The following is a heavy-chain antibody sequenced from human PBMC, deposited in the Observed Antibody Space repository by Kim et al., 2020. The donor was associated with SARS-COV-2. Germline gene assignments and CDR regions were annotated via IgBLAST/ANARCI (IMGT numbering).Heavy chain of an antibody. D-gene: IGHD4-17*01. Sequence: SVKVSCKASGGTFSSYAISWVRQAPGQGLEWMGGIIPIFGTANYAQKFQGRVTITADESTSTAYMELSSLRSEDTAVYYCARVVYELRPHLGGDYGGNVDYYYGMDVWGKGTTVTVSS. V-gene: IGHV1-69*13. CDR2: IIPIFGTA. J-gene: IGHJ6*04. CDR1: GGTFSSYA. CDR3: ARVVYELRPHLGGDYGGNVDYYYGMDV.